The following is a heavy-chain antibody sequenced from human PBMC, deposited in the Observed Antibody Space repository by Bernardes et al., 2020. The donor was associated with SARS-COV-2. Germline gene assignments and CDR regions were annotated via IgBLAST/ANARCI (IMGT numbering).Heavy chain of an antibody. CDR2: INPTSGGT. CDR3: AIPPTNYDRYGMDV. Sequence: ASVKVSCKASGYTFTGYYIHWVRQAPGQGLEWMGWINPTSGGTNYAQKFQDRVTMTRDTSIRTAYMELRRLRSDDTAVYYCAIPPTNYDRYGMDVWGQGTTVTGSS. V-gene: IGHV1-2*02. D-gene: IGHD3-22*01. CDR1: GYTFTGYY. J-gene: IGHJ6*02.